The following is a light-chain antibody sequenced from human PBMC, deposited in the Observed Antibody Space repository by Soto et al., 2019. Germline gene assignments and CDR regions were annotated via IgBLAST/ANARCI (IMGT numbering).Light chain of an antibody. V-gene: IGLV2-14*03. J-gene: IGLJ2*01. Sequence: SALTQPASVSGSPGQSVTISCTGTSSDVGGYNYVSWYQQHPGKAPKLLIYDVSHRPSVVSNRFSGSKSGNTASLAISGLQAEDEADYYCSSYTSTNTLVIFGGGTKLTVL. CDR3: SSYTSTNTLVI. CDR1: SSDVGGYNY. CDR2: DVS.